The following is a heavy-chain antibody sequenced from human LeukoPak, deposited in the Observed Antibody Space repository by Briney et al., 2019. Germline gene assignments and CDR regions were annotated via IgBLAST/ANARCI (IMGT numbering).Heavy chain of an antibody. CDR3: ACSSSSEEGYYYYYYMDV. Sequence: ASVKVSCKASGGTFSSYAISWVRQAPGQGLEWMGGIIPIFGTASYAQKFQGRVTITADESTSTAYMELSSLRSEDTAVYYCACSSSSEEGYYYYYYMDVWGKGTTVTVSS. J-gene: IGHJ6*03. V-gene: IGHV1-69*13. CDR2: IIPIFGTA. CDR1: GGTFSSYA. D-gene: IGHD6-6*01.